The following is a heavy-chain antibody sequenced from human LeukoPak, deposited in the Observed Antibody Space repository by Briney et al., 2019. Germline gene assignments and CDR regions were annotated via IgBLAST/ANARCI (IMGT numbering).Heavy chain of an antibody. Sequence: SETLSLTCTVSGGSISSYYWSWIRQPPGKGLEWIGYIYYSGSTNYNPSLKSRVTISVDTSKNQFSLKLSSVTAADTAVYYCARVAGSGYFSNWFDPWGQGTLVTVSS. J-gene: IGHJ5*02. V-gene: IGHV4-59*12. CDR3: ARVAGSGYFSNWFDP. D-gene: IGHD3-22*01. CDR2: IYYSGST. CDR1: GGSISSYY.